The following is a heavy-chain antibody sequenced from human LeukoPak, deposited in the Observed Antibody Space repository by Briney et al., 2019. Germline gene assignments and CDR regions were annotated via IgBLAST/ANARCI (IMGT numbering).Heavy chain of an antibody. CDR2: ISYDGSNK. CDR3: ARDYYDSSGYPRFDY. Sequence: PGGSLRLSCAASGFTFSSYAMHWVRQAPGKGLEWVAVISYDGSNKYYADSVKGRFTISRDNSKNTLYLQMNSLRAEDTAVYYCARDYYDSSGYPRFDYWGQGTLVTVSS. CDR1: GFTFSSYA. J-gene: IGHJ4*02. D-gene: IGHD3-22*01. V-gene: IGHV3-30*04.